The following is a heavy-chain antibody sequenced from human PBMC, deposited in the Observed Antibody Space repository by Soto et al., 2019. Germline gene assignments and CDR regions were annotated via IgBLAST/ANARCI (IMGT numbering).Heavy chain of an antibody. J-gene: IGHJ6*02. CDR2: ISAYNGNT. V-gene: IGHV1-18*04. CDR3: ARGRAPYYYYVMDV. Sequence: ASVKVSCKASGYTFTSYYMHWVRQAPGQGLEWMGWISAYNGNTNYAQKLQGRVTMTTDTSTSTAYMELRSLRSDDTAVYYCARGRAPYYYYVMDVWGQGTTVTVSS. CDR1: GYTFTSYY.